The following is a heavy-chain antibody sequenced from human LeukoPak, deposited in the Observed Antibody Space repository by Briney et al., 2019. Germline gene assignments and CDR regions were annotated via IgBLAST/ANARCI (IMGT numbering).Heavy chain of an antibody. Sequence: SQTLSLTCTVSGGSISSGDYYWSWIRQPPGKGLEWIGYIYYSGSTYYNPSLKSRVTISVDTSKNQFSLKLSSVTAADTAVYYCARDLGEQTNWFDPWGQGTLVTVS. J-gene: IGHJ5*02. D-gene: IGHD3-10*01. CDR2: IYYSGST. CDR3: ARDLGEQTNWFDP. V-gene: IGHV4-30-4*01. CDR1: GGSISSGDYY.